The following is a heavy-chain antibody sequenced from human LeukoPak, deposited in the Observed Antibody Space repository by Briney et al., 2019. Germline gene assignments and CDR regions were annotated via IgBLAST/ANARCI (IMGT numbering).Heavy chain of an antibody. CDR3: AKGAQGMDV. Sequence: GGSLRLSCAASGFTLSSYGMHWVRQAPGKGLEWVAVISYDGSNKYYADSVKGRFTISRDNSKNTLYLQMNSLRAEDTAVYYCAKGAQGMDVWGQGTTVTVSS. CDR1: GFTLSSYG. J-gene: IGHJ6*02. CDR2: ISYDGSNK. V-gene: IGHV3-30*18.